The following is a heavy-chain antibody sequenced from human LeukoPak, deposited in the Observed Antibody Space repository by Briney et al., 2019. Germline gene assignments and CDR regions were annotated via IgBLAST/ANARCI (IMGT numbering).Heavy chain of an antibody. CDR3: ARERWLQGA. D-gene: IGHD5-24*01. CDR1: GYIFSNYY. V-gene: IGHV1-2*02. J-gene: IGHJ5*02. CDR2: INPKSGGT. Sequence: ASVKVSCKASGYIFSNYYMQWVRQAPGQGLEWMGWINPKSGGTNYAQKFKGRVTMTRDTSISTAYMELSRLTSDDTAVYYCARERWLQGAWGQGTLVTVSS.